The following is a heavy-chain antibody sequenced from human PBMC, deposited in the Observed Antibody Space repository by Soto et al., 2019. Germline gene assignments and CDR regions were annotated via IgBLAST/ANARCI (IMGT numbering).Heavy chain of an antibody. Sequence: ASVKVSCKASGDTFNFYTINWVRQAPRLGLEWMGRFNPILSMSNSALRFQGRVTLTADKSTSTAYMVLSSLRSDDTAVYYCATSFGSGYRAFDYWGQGTLVTVSS. CDR1: GDTFNFYT. J-gene: IGHJ4*02. CDR2: FNPILSMS. V-gene: IGHV1-69*02. CDR3: ATSFGSGYRAFDY. D-gene: IGHD3-10*01.